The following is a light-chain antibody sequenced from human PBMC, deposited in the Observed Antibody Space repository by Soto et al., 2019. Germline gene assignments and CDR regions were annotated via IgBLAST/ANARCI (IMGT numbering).Light chain of an antibody. V-gene: IGKV3-20*01. CDR2: GAS. CDR3: QQYGSSSWT. CDR1: QSVSSSY. J-gene: IGKJ1*01. Sequence: EIVLTQSPGTLSLSPWERATVSCRASQSVSSSYLAWYQQKPGQAPRLLIYGASSRATGIPDRFSGSGSGTDFTLTISRLEPEDFAVYYCQQYGSSSWTFGQGTKVDIK.